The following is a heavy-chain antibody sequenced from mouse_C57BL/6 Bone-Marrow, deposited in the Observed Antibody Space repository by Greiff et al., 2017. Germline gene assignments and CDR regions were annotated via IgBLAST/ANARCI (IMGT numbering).Heavy chain of an antibody. CDR2: ISYDGSN. V-gene: IGHV3-6*01. J-gene: IGHJ4*01. D-gene: IGHD1-1*01. CDR1: GYSITSGYY. CDR3: ADYGGYAMDY. Sequence: EVQLQESGPGLVKPSQSLSLTCSVTGYSITSGYYWNWIRQFPGNKLEWMGYISYDGSNNYNPSLKNRISITRDTSKNQFFLKLNSVTTEDTATYYCADYGGYAMDYWGQGTSVTVSS.